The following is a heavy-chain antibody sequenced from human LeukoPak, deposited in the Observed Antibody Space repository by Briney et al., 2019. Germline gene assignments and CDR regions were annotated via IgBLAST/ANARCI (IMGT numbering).Heavy chain of an antibody. D-gene: IGHD6-19*01. CDR2: IIPIFGTA. CDR1: GGTFSSHA. J-gene: IGHJ4*02. V-gene: IGHV1-69*13. CDR3: ARARSSGWYILDY. Sequence: SVKVSCTASGGTFSSHAISWVRQAPGQGLEWMGGIIPIFGTANYAQKFQGRVTITADESTSTAYMELSSLRSEDTAVYYCARARSSGWYILDYWGQGTLVTVSS.